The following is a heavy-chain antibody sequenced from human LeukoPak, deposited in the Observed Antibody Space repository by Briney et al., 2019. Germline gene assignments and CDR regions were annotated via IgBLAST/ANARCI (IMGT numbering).Heavy chain of an antibody. Sequence: SETLSLTRAVYGGSFSGYYWNWIRQPPGKGLEWIGEINHSGITNYNPSLKSRVTISVDTSKKQFSLKLNSVTAADTAVYYCARVGTTVIIASDPWGQGTQVIVSS. J-gene: IGHJ5*02. CDR3: ARVGTTVIIASDP. D-gene: IGHD4-23*01. CDR1: GGSFSGYY. CDR2: INHSGIT. V-gene: IGHV4-34*01.